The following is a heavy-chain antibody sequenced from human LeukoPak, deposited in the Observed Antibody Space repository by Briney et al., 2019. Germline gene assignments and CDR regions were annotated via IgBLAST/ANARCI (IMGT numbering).Heavy chain of an antibody. V-gene: IGHV1-24*01. Sequence: ASVNVSFKFSGYTLTQLSMHWVRQAPGKGLEWMGGFDPEDGETIYAQKFQGRVTMTEDTSTDTAYMELSSLRSEDTAVYYCATKGLGYFDWLLFLDYWGQGTLVTVSS. CDR2: FDPEDGET. CDR3: ATKGLGYFDWLLFLDY. D-gene: IGHD3-9*01. J-gene: IGHJ4*02. CDR1: GYTLTQLS.